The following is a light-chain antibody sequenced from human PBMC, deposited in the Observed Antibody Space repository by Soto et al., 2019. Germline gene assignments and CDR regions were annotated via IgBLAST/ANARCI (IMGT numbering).Light chain of an antibody. V-gene: IGKV3-20*01. CDR2: AAS. CDR1: QSVSSYY. Sequence: EIVLTQSPVTLSLSPGERATLSCRASQSVSSYYLAWYQQKPGQAPRLLIYAASSRATGIPDRFSGGGSGTDFTLTISRLEPEDFAVYYCQQCGSSPWTFGQGTKVDI. J-gene: IGKJ1*01. CDR3: QQCGSSPWT.